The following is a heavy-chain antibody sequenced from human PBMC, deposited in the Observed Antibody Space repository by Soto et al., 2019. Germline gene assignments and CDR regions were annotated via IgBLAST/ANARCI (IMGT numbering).Heavy chain of an antibody. Sequence: QVQLVQSGAEVKKPGVSVKVSCKASGYTFTSYGISWVRQAPGQGLEWMGWISAYNGNTNYAQKLQGRVTMTTDTSTSTAYMELRSLRSDDPAVYYCARERVATVTPFDYYYYGMDVWGQVTTVTVSS. CDR1: GYTFTSYG. D-gene: IGHD4-4*01. CDR3: ARERVATVTPFDYYYYGMDV. J-gene: IGHJ6*02. CDR2: ISAYNGNT. V-gene: IGHV1-18*04.